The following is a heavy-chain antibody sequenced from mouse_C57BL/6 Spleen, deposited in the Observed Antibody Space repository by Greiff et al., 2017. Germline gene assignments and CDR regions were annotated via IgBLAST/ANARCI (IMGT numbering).Heavy chain of an antibody. V-gene: IGHV1-18*01. Sequence: EVKLQQSGPELVKPGASVKIPCKASGYTFTDYNMDWVKQSHGKSLEWIGDINPNNGGTIYNQKFKGKATLTVDKSSSTAYMELRSLTSEDTAVYYCARNDYERYAMDYWGQGTSVTVSS. CDR3: ARNDYERYAMDY. D-gene: IGHD2-4*01. CDR1: GYTFTDYN. J-gene: IGHJ4*01. CDR2: INPNNGGT.